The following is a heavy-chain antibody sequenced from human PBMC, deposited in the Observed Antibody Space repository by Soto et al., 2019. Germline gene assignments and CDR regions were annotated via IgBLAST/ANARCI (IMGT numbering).Heavy chain of an antibody. CDR3: ARRTVNIRTFYSGLKTHCFDY. V-gene: IGHV4-39*01. CDR1: GDSMSSSDYY. CDR2: IYYSGST. Sequence: QLQLHESGPGLVKPSETLSLTCAVSGDSMSSSDYYWGWIRQPPGKGLEWIGSIYYSGSTYYNPSLQSRVAIYGDTSNNQFSLKLKSVTAADTAIYYCARRTVNIRTFYSGLKTHCFDYWGQGAPVTVSS. D-gene: IGHD6-19*01. J-gene: IGHJ4*02.